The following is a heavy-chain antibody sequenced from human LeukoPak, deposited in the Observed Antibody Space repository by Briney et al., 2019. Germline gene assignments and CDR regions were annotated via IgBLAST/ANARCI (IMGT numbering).Heavy chain of an antibody. V-gene: IGHV1-18*01. Sequence: GASVKVSCKASGNTFVSYGVSWVRQAPGQGHEWMGWSSPYKGNTNYAQNFQGRVTMTTDASTKTAYMELRSLKSDDTAVYYCARDNGDYNFDFWGQGTLVTVSS. J-gene: IGHJ4*02. CDR1: GNTFVSYG. CDR3: ARDNGDYNFDF. D-gene: IGHD4-17*01. CDR2: SSPYKGNT.